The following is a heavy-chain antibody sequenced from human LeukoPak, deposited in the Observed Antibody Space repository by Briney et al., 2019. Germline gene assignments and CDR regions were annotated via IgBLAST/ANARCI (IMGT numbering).Heavy chain of an antibody. Sequence: ASVKVSCKASGYTFTSYAMHWVRQAPGQRLEWMGWINAGNGNTKYSQKFQGRVTMTRDTSTSTVYMELSSLRSEDTAVYYCAREDSSSWLNYYYYGMDVWGQGTTVTVSS. CDR1: GYTFTSYA. CDR2: INAGNGNT. CDR3: AREDSSSWLNYYYYGMDV. D-gene: IGHD6-13*01. J-gene: IGHJ6*02. V-gene: IGHV1-3*01.